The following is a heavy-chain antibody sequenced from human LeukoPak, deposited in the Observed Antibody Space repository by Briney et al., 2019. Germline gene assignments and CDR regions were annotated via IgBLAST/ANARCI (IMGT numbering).Heavy chain of an antibody. CDR2: INPNSGGT. CDR1: GYTFTGYY. J-gene: IGHJ3*02. D-gene: IGHD6-19*01. Sequence: ASVKVSCKASGYTFTGYYMHWVRQAPGQGLEWMGWINPNSGGTNYAQKFQGRVTMTRDTSISTAYMEPSRLRSDDTAVYYCARDLQWPDAFDIWGQGTMVTVSP. V-gene: IGHV1-2*02. CDR3: ARDLQWPDAFDI.